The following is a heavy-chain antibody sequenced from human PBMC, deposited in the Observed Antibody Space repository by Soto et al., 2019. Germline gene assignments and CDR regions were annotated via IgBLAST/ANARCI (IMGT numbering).Heavy chain of an antibody. J-gene: IGHJ5*02. Sequence: HPGGSLRLSCAASVFPFSSYAMSWVRQAPGKGLEWVSAISGSGGSTYYADSVKGRFTISRDNSKNTLYLQMNSLRAEDTAVYYCAKDQDYDFWSGQNWFDPWGQGTLVTVSS. CDR3: AKDQDYDFWSGQNWFDP. D-gene: IGHD3-3*01. CDR2: ISGSGGST. V-gene: IGHV3-23*01. CDR1: VFPFSSYA.